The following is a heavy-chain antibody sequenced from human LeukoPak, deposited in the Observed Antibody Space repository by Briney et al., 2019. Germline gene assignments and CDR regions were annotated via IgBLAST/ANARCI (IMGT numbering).Heavy chain of an antibody. V-gene: IGHV1-69*13. Sequence: GASVKVSCKASGGTFSSYAISWVRQAPGQGLEWMGGIIPIFGTANYAQKFQGRVTITADESTSTAYMELSSLRSEDTAVYYCARDDGYYDSSGYVLGPLDYWGQGTLVTVSS. CDR2: IIPIFGTA. D-gene: IGHD3-22*01. CDR3: ARDDGYYDSSGYVLGPLDY. CDR1: GGTFSSYA. J-gene: IGHJ4*02.